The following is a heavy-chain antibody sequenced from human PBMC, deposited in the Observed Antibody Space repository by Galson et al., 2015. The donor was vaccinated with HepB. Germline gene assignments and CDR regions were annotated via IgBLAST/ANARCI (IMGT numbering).Heavy chain of an antibody. V-gene: IGHV3-53*01. CDR3: ARGYSRIWYSGLGY. CDR1: GFTVSSNY. CDR2: IYSGGTT. Sequence: SLRLSCAASGFTVSSNYMTWVRQAPGKGLEWVSVIYSGGTTDYADSVKGRFTISRDNSKNTLYLQMHSLRTEDTAVYYCARGYSRIWYSGLGYWGQGTLVTVSS. D-gene: IGHD6-13*01. J-gene: IGHJ4*02.